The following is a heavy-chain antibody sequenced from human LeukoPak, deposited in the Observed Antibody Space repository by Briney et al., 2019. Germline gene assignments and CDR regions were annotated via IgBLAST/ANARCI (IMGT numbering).Heavy chain of an antibody. D-gene: IGHD2-15*01. Sequence: ASVKVSCKASGYTCTSYDINWVRQATGQGLEWMGWMNPNSGNTGYEQKFQGRVTMTRNTSISTAYMELSSLRSEDTAVYYCAKEGVDVGPSGYYYGMDVWGQGTTVTVSS. CDR1: GYTCTSYD. CDR3: AKEGVDVGPSGYYYGMDV. CDR2: MNPNSGNT. V-gene: IGHV1-8*01. J-gene: IGHJ6*02.